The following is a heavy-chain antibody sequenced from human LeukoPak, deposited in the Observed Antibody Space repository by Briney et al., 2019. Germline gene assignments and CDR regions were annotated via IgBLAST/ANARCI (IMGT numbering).Heavy chain of an antibody. CDR2: INGCGGNT. Sequence: KPGGSLTLLCAASGLPFSTYSMSWVRLPPGKGREWVSGINGCGGNTFYAHSVKDRFTSSRDNSNNTLYVQMNSLRVEDTAVYYCAKSGGLSGSGRLAMDVWGQGTTVTVSS. D-gene: IGHD3-10*01. CDR3: AKSGGLSGSGRLAMDV. CDR1: GLPFSTYS. V-gene: IGHV3-23*01. J-gene: IGHJ6*02.